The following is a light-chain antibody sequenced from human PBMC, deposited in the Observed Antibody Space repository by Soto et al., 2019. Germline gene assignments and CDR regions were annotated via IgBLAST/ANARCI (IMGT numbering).Light chain of an antibody. CDR2: DAS. Sequence: DIQMTQSPSTLSASVGDRFTITCRASQSISSWLAWYQQKPGKAPKLLIYDASSLESGVPSRFSGSGSGTEFTLTISSLQPDDFATCYCQQYNSYSWTFGQGTKVDIK. V-gene: IGKV1-5*01. J-gene: IGKJ1*01. CDR3: QQYNSYSWT. CDR1: QSISSW.